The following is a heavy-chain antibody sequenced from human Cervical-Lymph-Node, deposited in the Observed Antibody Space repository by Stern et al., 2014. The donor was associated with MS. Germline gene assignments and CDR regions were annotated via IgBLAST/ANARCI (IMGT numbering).Heavy chain of an antibody. CDR1: GGTFSSYA. J-gene: IGHJ6*02. CDR2: IIPTFGTA. CDR3: ARGELKEGLVRGMDV. Sequence: QAPLGQSGAAVNKPGSSVQLSCKASGGTFSSYAITWVRQAPGQGLEWLGGIIPTFGTANYAQKFQGRVTITADESTSTAYMELSSLRSEDTAVYYCARGELKEGLVRGMDVWGQGTTVTVSS. D-gene: IGHD1-26*01. V-gene: IGHV1-69*01.